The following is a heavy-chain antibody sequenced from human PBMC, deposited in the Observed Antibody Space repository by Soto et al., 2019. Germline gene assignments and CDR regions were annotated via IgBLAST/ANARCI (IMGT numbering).Heavy chain of an antibody. J-gene: IGHJ4*02. D-gene: IGHD3-10*01. CDR3: TREFYYGQWYFDY. CDR1: AFTFSDHY. Sequence: PGGSLRLSCAASAFTFSDHYMNWVRQAPGKGLEWVGRIRNKANSYITNYAASVQGRFTISRDDSKGSLYLQMNSLRTEDTAVYYCTREFYYGQWYFDYWGQGALVTVSS. CDR2: IRNKANSYIT. V-gene: IGHV3-72*01.